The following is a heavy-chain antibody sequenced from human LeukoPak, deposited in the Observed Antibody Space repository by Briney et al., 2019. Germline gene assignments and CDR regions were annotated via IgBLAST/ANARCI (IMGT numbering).Heavy chain of an antibody. Sequence: GGSLRLSCSASGFTFSSYWMNWVRQAPGKGLEWVANIKPDGSEKYYVDSVKGRFTISRDNTKNSLYLQVNSLRAEDTAVYYCVYYHVNEEPQTFWGQGTLVTVSS. V-gene: IGHV3-7*01. CDR2: IKPDGSEK. D-gene: IGHD3-16*01. CDR1: GFTFSSYW. CDR3: VYYHVNEEPQTF. J-gene: IGHJ4*02.